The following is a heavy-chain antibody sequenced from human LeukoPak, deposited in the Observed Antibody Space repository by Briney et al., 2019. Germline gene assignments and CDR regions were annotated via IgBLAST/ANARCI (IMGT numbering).Heavy chain of an antibody. J-gene: IGHJ4*02. V-gene: IGHV3-74*03. CDR1: GFTFSRSW. D-gene: IGHD2-21*02. CDR2: INTDGSST. Sequence: AGGSLRLSCAASGFTFSRSWMHWVRHAPGKGLVWVSRINTDGSSTTYADSVKGRFTISRDNAKNTVYLQMNSLRAEDTAVYYCASGDCAYWGQGTLVTVSS. CDR3: ASGDCAY.